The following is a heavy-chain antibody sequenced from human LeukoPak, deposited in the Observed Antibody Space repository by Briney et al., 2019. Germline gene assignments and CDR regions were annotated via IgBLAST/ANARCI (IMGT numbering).Heavy chain of an antibody. V-gene: IGHV4-34*01. J-gene: IGHJ3*02. CDR2: INHSGST. CDR1: GGSFSGYY. Sequence: SETLSLTCGVYGGSFSGYYWSWVRQPPGKGLEWIAEINHSGSTNYNPSLKSRVTISVATSKNQFSLKLSFVTAADTAVYYCARHTYAFDIWGQGTMVTVSS. CDR3: ARHTYAFDI.